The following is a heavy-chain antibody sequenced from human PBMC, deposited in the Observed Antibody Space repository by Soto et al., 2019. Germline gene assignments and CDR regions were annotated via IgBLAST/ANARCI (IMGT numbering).Heavy chain of an antibody. CDR1: GYTFTSYD. V-gene: IGHV1-2*04. D-gene: IGHD6-13*01. CDR3: ARDRPGYYYGMDV. Sequence: ASVKVSCKASGYTFTSYDMHWVRQAPGQGLEWMGWINANSGGTNYAQKFQGWVTMTRDTSISTAYMELSRLRSDDTAVYYCARDRPGYYYGMDVWGQGTTVTVSS. CDR2: INANSGGT. J-gene: IGHJ6*02.